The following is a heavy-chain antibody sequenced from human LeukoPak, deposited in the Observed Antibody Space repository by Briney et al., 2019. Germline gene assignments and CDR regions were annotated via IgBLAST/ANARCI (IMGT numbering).Heavy chain of an antibody. CDR2: IYHSGST. D-gene: IGHD3-10*01. J-gene: IGHJ4*02. CDR3: ARAGGYYGSGSFLDY. Sequence: TPSETLSLTCTVSRYYINSVYYWGWIRQPPGQGLEWIGSIYHSGSTYYNASLKSRVTISMDTSRNKFSLNLNSVTAADTAVYYCARAGGYYGSGSFLDYWGQGLLVTVSS. CDR1: RYYINSVYY. V-gene: IGHV4-38-2*02.